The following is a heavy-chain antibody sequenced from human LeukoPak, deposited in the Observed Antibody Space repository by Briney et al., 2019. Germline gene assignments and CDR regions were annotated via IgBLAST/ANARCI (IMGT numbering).Heavy chain of an antibody. V-gene: IGHV4-59*01. CDR3: ARDKNYYGSGGYDY. CDR2: IYYSGST. J-gene: IGHJ4*02. CDR1: GGSISSYY. D-gene: IGHD3-10*01. Sequence: PETLSLTCTVSGGSISSYYWSWIRQPPGKGLEWIGYIYYSGSTNYNPSLKSRVTISVDTSKNQFSLKLSSVTAADTAVYYCARDKNYYGSGGYDYWGQGTLVTVSS.